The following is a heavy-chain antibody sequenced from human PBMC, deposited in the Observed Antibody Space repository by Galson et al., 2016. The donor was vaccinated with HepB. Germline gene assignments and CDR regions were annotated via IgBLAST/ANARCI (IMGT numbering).Heavy chain of an antibody. CDR2: IDWDDDK. D-gene: IGHD6-19*01. V-gene: IGHV2-70*04. CDR1: GFSLTTSGMR. CDR3: ARSHGNGWFFDS. Sequence: PALVKPTQTLTLTCTFSGFSLTTSGMRVTWIRQPPGKALEWLARIDWDDDKVYSSFLKTRLTVSKDTSKNQVVLTMTNMDPVDTATYFFARSHGNGWFFDSWGQGILVTVSS. J-gene: IGHJ5*01.